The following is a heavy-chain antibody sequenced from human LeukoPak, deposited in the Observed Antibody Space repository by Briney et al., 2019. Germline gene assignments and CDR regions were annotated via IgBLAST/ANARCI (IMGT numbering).Heavy chain of an antibody. Sequence: GESLQISCKGSGYSFTSYWIGWVRQMPGKGLEWMGIIYPGDSDTRYSPSFQGQVTISADKSISTAYLQWSSLKASDTAMYYCARHLIAAAGHVDYWGQGTLVTVSS. CDR2: IYPGDSDT. J-gene: IGHJ4*02. CDR3: ARHLIAAAGHVDY. CDR1: GYSFTSYW. V-gene: IGHV5-51*01. D-gene: IGHD6-13*01.